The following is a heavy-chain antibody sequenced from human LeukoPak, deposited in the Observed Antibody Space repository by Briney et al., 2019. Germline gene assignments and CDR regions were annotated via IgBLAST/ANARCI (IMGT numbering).Heavy chain of an antibody. J-gene: IGHJ5*02. D-gene: IGHD3-10*01. V-gene: IGHV1-69*04. CDR3: ARDRSSLEMWFGP. CDR1: GGTFSSYA. CDR2: IIPILGIA. Sequence: SVKVSCKASGGTFSSYAISWVRQAPGQGLEWMGRIIPILGIANYAQKFQGRVTITADKSTSTAYMELSSLRSEDTAVYYCARDRSSLEMWFGPWGQGTLVTVSS.